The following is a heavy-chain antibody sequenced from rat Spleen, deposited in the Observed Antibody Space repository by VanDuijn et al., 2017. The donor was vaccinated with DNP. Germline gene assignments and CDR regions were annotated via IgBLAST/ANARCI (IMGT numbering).Heavy chain of an antibody. Sequence: EVQLVESGGGLVQPGRSLKLSCAASGFTFNDFYMAWVRQSPTKGLEWVASISTGGGDTYYRGSVKGRFTISRDNAKSTLYLQMDSLRSEETATYYCARHVYCELLLSCYFDYWGQGVMVTVSS. CDR3: ARHVYCELLLSCYFDY. CDR2: ISTGGGDT. V-gene: IGHV5S11*01. D-gene: IGHD1-6*01. CDR1: GFTFNDFY. J-gene: IGHJ2*01.